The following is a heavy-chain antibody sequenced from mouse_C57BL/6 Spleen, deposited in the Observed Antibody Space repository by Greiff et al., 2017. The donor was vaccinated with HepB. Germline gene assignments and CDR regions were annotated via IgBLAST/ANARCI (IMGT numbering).Heavy chain of an antibody. CDR2: IDPSDSYT. CDR3: ARCWYFDV. Sequence: VQLKQPGAELVKPGASVKLSCKASGYTFTSYWMQWVKQRPGQGLEWIGEIDPSDSYTNYNQKFKGKATLTVDTSSSTAYMQLSSLTSEDSAVYYCARCWYFDVWGTGTTVTVSS. J-gene: IGHJ1*03. V-gene: IGHV1-50*01. CDR1: GYTFTSYW.